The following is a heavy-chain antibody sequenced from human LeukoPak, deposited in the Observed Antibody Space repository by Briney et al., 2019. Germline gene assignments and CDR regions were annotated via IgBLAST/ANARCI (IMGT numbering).Heavy chain of an antibody. CDR2: ISSSSSYI. D-gene: IGHD3-10*01. CDR3: ARGRRGAGSRWFDP. Sequence: GGSLRLSCAASGFTFSSYSMNWVRQAPGKGLEWVSSISSSSSYIYYADSVKGRFTISRDNAKNSLYLQMNSPRAEDTAVYYCARGRRGAGSRWFDPWGQGTLVTVSS. J-gene: IGHJ5*02. V-gene: IGHV3-21*01. CDR1: GFTFSSYS.